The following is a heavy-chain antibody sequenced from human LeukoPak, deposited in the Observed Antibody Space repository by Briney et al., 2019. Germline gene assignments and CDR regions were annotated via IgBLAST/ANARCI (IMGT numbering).Heavy chain of an antibody. V-gene: IGHV4-59*01. CDR3: ARGVGAATSLLH. J-gene: IGHJ4*02. D-gene: IGHD2-15*01. Sequence: SETLSLTCTVSGGSISNYYWSWIRQPPGKGLEWIGYISYSGSTNYNPSLKSRATISLDTSKSQFSLNLSSVTAADTAVYYCARGVGAATSLLHWGQGTLVTVSS. CDR2: ISYSGST. CDR1: GGSISNYY.